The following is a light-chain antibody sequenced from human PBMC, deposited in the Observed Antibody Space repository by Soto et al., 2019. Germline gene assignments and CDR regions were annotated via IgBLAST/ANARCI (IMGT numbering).Light chain of an antibody. CDR3: QQYNNWGT. V-gene: IGKV3-15*01. CDR1: QSVSTS. Sequence: EIVMTQSPATLYVSPGETATLSCRASQSVSTSLAWYQQKPGQAPRLLISGASTRATGVPARFSGSGSETEFTLIISSGQSEDCAVYYCQQYNNWGTFGQGTKVEIK. J-gene: IGKJ1*01. CDR2: GAS.